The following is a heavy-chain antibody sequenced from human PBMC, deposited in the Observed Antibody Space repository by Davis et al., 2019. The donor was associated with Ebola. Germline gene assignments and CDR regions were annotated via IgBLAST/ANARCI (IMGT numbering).Heavy chain of an antibody. Sequence: ASVKVSCKASGGTFSSYAISWVRQAPGQGLEWMGWMNPNSGNTGYAQKFQGRVTMTRDTSISTAYMELSRLRSDDTAVYYCARGDCSSTSCYHYYYYYGMDVWGQGTTVTVSS. V-gene: IGHV1-8*02. CDR1: GGTFSSYA. CDR3: ARGDCSSTSCYHYYYYYGMDV. CDR2: MNPNSGNT. J-gene: IGHJ6*02. D-gene: IGHD2-2*01.